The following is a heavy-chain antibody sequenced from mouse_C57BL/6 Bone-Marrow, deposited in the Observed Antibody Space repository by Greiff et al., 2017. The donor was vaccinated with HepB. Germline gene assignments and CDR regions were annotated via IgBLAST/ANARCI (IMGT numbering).Heavy chain of an antibody. CDR1: GFSFNTYA. J-gene: IGHJ4*01. D-gene: IGHD1-1*01. V-gene: IGHV10-1*01. CDR3: VRHSLRYRAMDY. Sequence: EVQLVESGGGLVQPKGSLKLSCAASGFSFNTYAMNWVRQAPGKGLEWVARIRSKSNNYATYYADSVKDRFTISRDDSESMLYLQMNNLKTEDTAMYYCVRHSLRYRAMDYWGQGTSVTVSS. CDR2: IRSKSNNYAT.